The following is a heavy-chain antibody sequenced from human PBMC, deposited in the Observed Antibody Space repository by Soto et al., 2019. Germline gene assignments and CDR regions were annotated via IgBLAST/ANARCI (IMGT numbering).Heavy chain of an antibody. V-gene: IGHV1-58*01. J-gene: IGHJ4*02. CDR1: GFTFTSSA. CDR3: AASRQRGVTNPFDY. CDR2: IVVGSGNT. D-gene: IGHD2-21*02. Sequence: QMQLVQSGPEVKKPGTSVKVSCKASGFTFTSSAVQWVRQARGQRLEWIGWIVVGSGNTNYAQKFQERVTITRDMSTSTAYMELSSLRSEDTAVYYCAASRQRGVTNPFDYWGQGTLVTVSS.